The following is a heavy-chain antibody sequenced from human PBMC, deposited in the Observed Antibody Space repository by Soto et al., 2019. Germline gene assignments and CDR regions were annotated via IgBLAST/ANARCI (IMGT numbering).Heavy chain of an antibody. CDR3: TSHSPEEMRRT. V-gene: IGHV3-73*02. CDR1: GFTFSDSP. J-gene: IGHJ5*02. Sequence: EVQLVESGGGLVQPGGSLKLSCTASGFTFSDSPMHWVRQASGKGLEWVGRIRSKANNYATAYGASVKGRFTISRDDSNNTAYLQMHSLKTEDAAVYYCTSHSPEEMRRTWGQGTLVTVSS. CDR2: IRSKANNYAT.